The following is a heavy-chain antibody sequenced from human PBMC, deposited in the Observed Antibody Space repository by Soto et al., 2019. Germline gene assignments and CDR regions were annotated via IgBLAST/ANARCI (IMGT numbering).Heavy chain of an antibody. CDR1: GGSISSYY. CDR3: ARRRGRYCSGGSCYHDAFDI. V-gene: IGHV4-59*01. J-gene: IGHJ3*02. D-gene: IGHD2-15*01. Sequence: SETLSLTCTVSGGSISSYYWSWIRQPPGKGLEWIGYIYYSGSTNYNPSLKSRVTISVDTSKNQFSLKLSSATAADTAVYYCARRRGRYCSGGSCYHDAFDIWGQGTMVTVSS. CDR2: IYYSGST.